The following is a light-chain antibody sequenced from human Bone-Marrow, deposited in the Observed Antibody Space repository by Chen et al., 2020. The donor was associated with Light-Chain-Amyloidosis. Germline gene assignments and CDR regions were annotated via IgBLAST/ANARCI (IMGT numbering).Light chain of an antibody. J-gene: IGLJ1*01. CDR2: AVS. CDR1: SGDVGTYNY. V-gene: IGLV2-14*01. Sequence: QSALTQPASVSGSPGQSITISRTGTSGDVGTYNYVSWYQQHPGKAPKVMIYAVSNRPSGVSNRFSGSKSDNTASLTISGLQAEDEADYYCSSFTSSSSYVFGPGTKVTVL. CDR3: SSFTSSSSYV.